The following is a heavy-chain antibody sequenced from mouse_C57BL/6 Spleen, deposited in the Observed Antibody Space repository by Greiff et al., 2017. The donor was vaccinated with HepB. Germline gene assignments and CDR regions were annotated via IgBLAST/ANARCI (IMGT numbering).Heavy chain of an antibody. D-gene: IGHD2-4*01. CDR2: ISSVSSTI. Sequence: EVNVVESGGGLVKPGGSLKLSCAASGFTFSDYGMHWVRQAPEKGLEWVAYISSVSSTIYYADTVKGRFTISRDNAKNTLFLQMTSLRSEDTDVYYCARGNDYDGDWYFDVWGTGTTVTVSS. CDR1: GFTFSDYG. V-gene: IGHV5-17*01. CDR3: ARGNDYDGDWYFDV. J-gene: IGHJ1*03.